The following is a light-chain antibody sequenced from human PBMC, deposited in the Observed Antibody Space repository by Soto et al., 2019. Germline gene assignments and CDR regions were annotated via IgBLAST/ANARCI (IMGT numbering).Light chain of an antibody. CDR2: DVS. V-gene: IGLV2-14*01. CDR3: SSYTSSSTPV. J-gene: IGLJ2*01. Sequence: SALTQPASVSGSPGQSITISCTGTSSDVGGYNYVSWYQQHPGKAPKLMVYDVSNRPSGVSNRFSGSKSGNTASLTISGLQAEDEGDYYCSSYTSSSTPVFGGGTKVTAL. CDR1: SSDVGGYNY.